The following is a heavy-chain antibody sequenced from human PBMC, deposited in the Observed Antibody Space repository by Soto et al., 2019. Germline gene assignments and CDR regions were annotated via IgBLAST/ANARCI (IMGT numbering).Heavy chain of an antibody. J-gene: IGHJ4*02. Sequence: GGSLRLSCAASGLTVSNNYMTWVRQAPGKGLEWVSVIYSGGSTFYADSVKGRFTISRDNSKNTLYLQMNSLRAEDTAVYYCAGGYSGAYSYAYWGQGTLVTVSS. CDR3: AGGYSGAYSYAY. CDR2: IYSGGST. CDR1: GLTVSNNY. V-gene: IGHV3-66*01. D-gene: IGHD3-22*01.